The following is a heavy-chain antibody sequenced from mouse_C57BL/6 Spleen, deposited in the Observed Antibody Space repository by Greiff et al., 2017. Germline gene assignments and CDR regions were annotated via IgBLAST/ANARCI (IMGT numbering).Heavy chain of an antibody. V-gene: IGHV1-66*01. J-gene: IGHJ1*03. CDR3: ARSDPFHYYGGSYWDFDV. CDR2: IYPGSGNT. Sequence: VQLQQSGPELVKPGASVKISCKASGYSFTSYYIHWVKQRPGQGLEWIGWIYPGSGNTKYNEKFKGKATLTADTSSSTAYMQLSSLTSEDSAVYYCARSDPFHYYGGSYWDFDVWGTGTTVTVSS. CDR1: GYSFTSYY. D-gene: IGHD1-1*01.